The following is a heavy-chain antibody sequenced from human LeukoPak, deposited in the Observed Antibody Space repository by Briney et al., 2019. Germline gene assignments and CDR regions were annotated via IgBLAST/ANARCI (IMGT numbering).Heavy chain of an antibody. CDR1: GGSISSSSYY. CDR2: IYYSGST. Sequence: SETLSLTCTVSGGSISSSSYYWGWIRQPPGKGLEWIGSIYYSGSTYYNPSLKSRVTISVDTSKNQFSLKLSSVTAADTAVYYCARGRSLYYYDSSGYYYTWGQGTLVTVSS. CDR3: ARGRSLYYYDSSGYYYT. D-gene: IGHD3-22*01. J-gene: IGHJ5*02. V-gene: IGHV4-39*01.